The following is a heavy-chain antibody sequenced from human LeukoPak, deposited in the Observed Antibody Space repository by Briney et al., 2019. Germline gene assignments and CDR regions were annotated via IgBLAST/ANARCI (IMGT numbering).Heavy chain of an antibody. CDR3: ASEPILDGRGIDY. J-gene: IGHJ4*02. V-gene: IGHV4-39*01. CDR1: GGSIRNSSFY. D-gene: IGHD3-10*01. CDR2: IYYSGST. Sequence: PSETLSLTCAVSGGSIRNSSFYWGWIRQPPGKGLEWIGSIYYSGSTYYNPSLKSRVTISVDTSKNQFSLKLSSVTAADTAVYYCASEPILDGRGIDYWGQGTLVTDSS.